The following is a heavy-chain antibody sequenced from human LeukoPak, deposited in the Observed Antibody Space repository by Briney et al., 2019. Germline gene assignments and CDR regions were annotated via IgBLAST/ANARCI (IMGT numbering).Heavy chain of an antibody. V-gene: IGHV4-34*01. Sequence: TPSETLSLTCAVYGVSFSGYYWSWIRQPPGKGLEWIGEINHSGSTNYNPSLKSRVTISVDTSKNQFSLKLSSVTAADTAVYYCARGGPTARNDYWGQGTLVTVSS. CDR3: ARGGPTARNDY. CDR2: INHSGST. J-gene: IGHJ4*02. CDR1: GVSFSGYY. D-gene: IGHD4-17*01.